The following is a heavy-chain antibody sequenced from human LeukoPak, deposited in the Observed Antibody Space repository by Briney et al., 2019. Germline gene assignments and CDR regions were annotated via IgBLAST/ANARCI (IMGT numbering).Heavy chain of an antibody. J-gene: IGHJ3*02. D-gene: IGHD3-22*01. CDR2: IYYSGST. Sequence: SETLSLTCAVSGGSISSGGYSWSWIRQPPGKGLEWIGYIYYSGSTYYNPSLKSRVTISVDTSKNQFSLKLSSVTAADTAVYYCARAVYYYDSSGYFNDAFDIWGQGTMVTVSS. CDR1: GGSISSGGYS. CDR3: ARAVYYYDSSGYFNDAFDI. V-gene: IGHV4-30-4*07.